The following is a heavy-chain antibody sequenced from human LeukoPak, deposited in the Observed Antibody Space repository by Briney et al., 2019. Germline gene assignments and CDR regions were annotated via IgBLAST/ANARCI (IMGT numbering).Heavy chain of an antibody. CDR3: VRGRYYYGSGSYLVY. CDR1: GGSFSGYY. Sequence: SETPSLTCAVYGGSFSGYYWSWIRQPPGKGLEWIGEINHSGSTNYNPSLKSRVTISVDTSKNQFSLKLSSVTAADTAVYYCVRGRYYYGSGSYLVYWGQGTLVTVSS. D-gene: IGHD3-10*01. CDR2: INHSGST. J-gene: IGHJ4*02. V-gene: IGHV4-34*01.